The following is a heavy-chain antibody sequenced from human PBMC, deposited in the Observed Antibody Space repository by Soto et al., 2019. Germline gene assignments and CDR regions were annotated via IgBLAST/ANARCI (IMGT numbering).Heavy chain of an antibody. J-gene: IGHJ4*02. D-gene: IGHD2-15*01. Sequence: GSLRLSCAASGFTFSNYWMNWVRQAPEKGLEWVANIKQDGSEKNYVGSVKGRFTISRDNAKNSLYLQMNSLRVEDTAVYYCAKSRISGGTWTSFNYWGQGTLVTVSS. V-gene: IGHV3-7*01. CDR1: GFTFSNYW. CDR2: IKQDGSEK. CDR3: AKSRISGGTWTSFNY.